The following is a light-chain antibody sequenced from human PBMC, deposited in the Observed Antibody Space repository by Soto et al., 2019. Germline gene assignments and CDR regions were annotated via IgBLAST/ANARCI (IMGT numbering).Light chain of an antibody. Sequence: QTVVTQEPSLTVSPGGTVTLTCASNTGAVTSGFYPNWFQQKSGQTPRPLIYGTSNKYSWTPARFSGSLLGGKAALTLSGVQPEDEADYYCLVFYDGAWVFGGGTKVTVL. V-gene: IGLV7-43*01. J-gene: IGLJ3*02. CDR2: GTS. CDR1: TGAVTSGFY. CDR3: LVFYDGAWV.